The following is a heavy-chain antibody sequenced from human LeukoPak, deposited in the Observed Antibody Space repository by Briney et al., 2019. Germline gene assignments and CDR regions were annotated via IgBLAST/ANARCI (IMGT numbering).Heavy chain of an antibody. V-gene: IGHV1-69*13. Sequence: ASVKVSCKASGYTFTSYGISWVRQAPGQGLEWMGGIIPIFGTANYAQKFQGRVTITADESTSTAYMELSSLTSEDTAVYYCARVFLRSNYYGSGSCYTTYNWFDPWGQGTLVTVSS. CDR3: ARVFLRSNYYGSGSCYTTYNWFDP. CDR2: IIPIFGTA. CDR1: GYTFTSYG. D-gene: IGHD3-10*01. J-gene: IGHJ5*02.